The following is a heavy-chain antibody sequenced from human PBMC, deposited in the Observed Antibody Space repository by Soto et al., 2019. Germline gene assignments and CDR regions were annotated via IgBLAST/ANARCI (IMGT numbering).Heavy chain of an antibody. J-gene: IGHJ3*02. CDR1: GGTFSSYA. CDR3: ACNTGITSAGTFDI. CDR2: IIPILGMT. V-gene: IGHV1-69*02. Sequence: QVQLVQSGAEVKKPGSSVKVSCRASGGTFSSYAISWVRQAPGQGLEWIGRIIPILGMTNYAQNFQGRVTITSDKSTSTAYMELNSLRSEDTAVYCCACNTGITSAGTFDIWGQGTMVTVSS. D-gene: IGHD6-13*01.